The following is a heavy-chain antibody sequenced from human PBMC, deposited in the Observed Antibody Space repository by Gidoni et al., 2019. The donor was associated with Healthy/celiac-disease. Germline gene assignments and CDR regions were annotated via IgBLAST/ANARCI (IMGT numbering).Heavy chain of an antibody. CDR1: GFTFSSMS. V-gene: IGHV3-21*01. CDR3: ARTHIVVVVAAIEYYYGMDV. D-gene: IGHD2-15*01. Sequence: EVRLVTTGGALVKLGGSLGLSCADPGFTFSSMSMNWVRQAPGERLEVVSSTSSSSSYIYYADSVKGRFNNARDNAKNSLYLQMNSLRAEETAVYYCARTHIVVVVAAIEYYYGMDVWGQGTTVTVSS. J-gene: IGHJ6*02. CDR2: TSSSSSYI.